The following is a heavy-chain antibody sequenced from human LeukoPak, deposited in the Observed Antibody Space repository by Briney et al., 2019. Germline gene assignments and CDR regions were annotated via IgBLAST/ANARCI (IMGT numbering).Heavy chain of an antibody. CDR1: GFTFSSFG. D-gene: IGHD3-10*01. Sequence: GGPLRLSCSASGFTFSSFGMHWVRQAPGKGLEYVSSIATNGGSIVYADSVRGRFTISRDNSKNALYLQMSSLRREDTAVYFCVKASEYYDYWGQGTLVTVSS. CDR3: VKASEYYDY. CDR2: IATNGGSI. J-gene: IGHJ4*02. V-gene: IGHV3-64D*06.